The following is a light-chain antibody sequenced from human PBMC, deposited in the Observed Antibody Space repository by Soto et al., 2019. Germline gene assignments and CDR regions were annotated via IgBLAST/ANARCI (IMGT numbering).Light chain of an antibody. V-gene: IGKV1-27*01. CDR1: QGISNY. J-gene: IGKJ1*01. Sequence: DIQMTQSPSSLSASVGDRVTITCRASQGISNYLAWYQQKPAKVTKLLIYAASTLQSGVPSQFSGNRSGTDFTLTISSLQPEEVATYYCQKYNSAPLWTFGQRTKVEIK. CDR3: QKYNSAPLWT. CDR2: AAS.